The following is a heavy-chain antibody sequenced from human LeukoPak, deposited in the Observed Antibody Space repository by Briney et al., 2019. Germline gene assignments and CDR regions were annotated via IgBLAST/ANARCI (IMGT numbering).Heavy chain of an antibody. J-gene: IGHJ4*02. D-gene: IGHD1-26*01. Sequence: PGGSLRLSCAASGFAFSSYGMHWVRQAPGKGLEWVTLIYYDGSNKNYADSVKGRFTISRDNFKNTLYLEMNSLRAEDTAVYYCAREVGYFDYWGQGTPVTVSS. CDR1: GFAFSSYG. CDR2: IYYDGSNK. CDR3: AREVGYFDY. V-gene: IGHV3-33*01.